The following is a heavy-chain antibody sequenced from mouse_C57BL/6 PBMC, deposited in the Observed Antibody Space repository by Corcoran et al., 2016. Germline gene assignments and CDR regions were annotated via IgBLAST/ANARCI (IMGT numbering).Heavy chain of an antibody. CDR2: INPNNGGT. D-gene: IGHD4-1*01. V-gene: IGHV1-26*01. CDR3: ARLDGTGPWFAY. J-gene: IGHJ3*01. CDR1: GYTFTDYY. Sequence: EVQLQQSGPELVKPGASVKISCKASGYTFTDYYMNWVKQSHGKSLEWIGDINPNNGGTSYNQKFKGKATLTVDKSSSTAYMELRSLTSEDSAVYYCARLDGTGPWFAYWGQGTLVTVSA.